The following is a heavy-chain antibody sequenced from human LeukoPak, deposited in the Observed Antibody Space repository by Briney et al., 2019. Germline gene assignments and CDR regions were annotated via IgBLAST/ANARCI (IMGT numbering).Heavy chain of an antibody. CDR1: GYSINSGYY. Sequence: SETLSLTCTVSGYSINSGYYWGWIRQPPGKGLEWIGEIYHSGTTNYKPSLRSRLTISVDNSKNQFSLILTSVTAADTAVYYCARVPYSTGRMYYYYGMDVWGQGTTVTVSS. CDR2: IYHSGTT. J-gene: IGHJ6*02. CDR3: ARVPYSTGRMYYYYGMDV. V-gene: IGHV4-38-2*02. D-gene: IGHD6-19*01.